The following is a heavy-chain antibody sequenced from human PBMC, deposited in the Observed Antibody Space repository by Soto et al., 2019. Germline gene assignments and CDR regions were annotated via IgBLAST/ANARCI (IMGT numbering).Heavy chain of an antibody. CDR3: ARDLGEDYYYGMDV. J-gene: IGHJ6*02. Sequence: ASVKVSCKASGYTFTGYYMHWVRQAPGQGLEWMGWINPNSGGTNYAQKFQGWVTMTRDTSISTAYMELSRLRSDDTAVYYCARDLGEDYYYGMDVWGQGTTVTVSS. CDR1: GYTFTGYY. V-gene: IGHV1-2*04. CDR2: INPNSGGT. D-gene: IGHD3-10*01.